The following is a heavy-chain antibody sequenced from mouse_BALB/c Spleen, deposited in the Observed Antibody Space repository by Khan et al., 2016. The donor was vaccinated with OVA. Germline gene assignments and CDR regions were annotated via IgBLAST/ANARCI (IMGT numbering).Heavy chain of an antibody. CDR3: ARSVTITTVVATDFDY. CDR2: ISYSGRT. Sequence: EVQLQESGPGLVKPSQSLSLTCTVTGYSITSDYAWNWIRQFPGNKLEWMGYISYSGRTSYNPSLKSRISITRDTSKNQFFLQLNSGTTKDTATYYCARSVTITTVVATDFDYWGQGTTLPVSS. CDR1: GYSITSDYA. V-gene: IGHV3-2*02. J-gene: IGHJ2*01. D-gene: IGHD1-1*01.